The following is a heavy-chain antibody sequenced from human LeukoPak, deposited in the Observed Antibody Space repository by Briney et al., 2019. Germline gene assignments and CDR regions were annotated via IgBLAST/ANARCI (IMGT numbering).Heavy chain of an antibody. Sequence: GGSLRLSCEVSGFIFSNYGMHWVRQAPGKGLEWVALLWYDGRTKFHADSVKGRFTIPRDNSANTLYLQMSSLRVEDTAVYYCAREWGRIAVAGGPGYWGQGALVTVSS. CDR1: GFIFSNYG. CDR2: LWYDGRTK. J-gene: IGHJ4*02. CDR3: AREWGRIAVAGGPGY. D-gene: IGHD6-19*01. V-gene: IGHV3-33*01.